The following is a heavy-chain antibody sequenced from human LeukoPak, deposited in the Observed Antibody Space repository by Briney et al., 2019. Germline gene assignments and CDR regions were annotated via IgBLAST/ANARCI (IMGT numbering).Heavy chain of an antibody. CDR1: GFTFSSYA. J-gene: IGHJ6*03. V-gene: IGHV3-23*01. D-gene: IGHD2-2*03. Sequence: QAGGSLRLSCAASGFTFSSYAMSWVRQAPGKGLEWVSAISGSGGSTYYADSVKGRFTISRDNSKNTLCPQMNSLRAEDTAVYYCAKLDPYYYYYMDVWGKGTTVTVSS. CDR2: ISGSGGST. CDR3: AKLDPYYYYYMDV.